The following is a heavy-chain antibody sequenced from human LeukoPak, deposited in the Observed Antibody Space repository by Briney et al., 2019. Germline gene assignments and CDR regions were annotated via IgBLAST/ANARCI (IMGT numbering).Heavy chain of an antibody. D-gene: IGHD3-10*01. J-gene: IGHJ4*02. CDR3: ARLGKVNYYGSGSLDY. CDR2: IYYSGST. CDR1: GGSISSSSHY. Sequence: SETLSLTCTVSGGSISSSSHYWGWIRQPPGKGLEWIGSIYYSGSTYYNPSLKSRVTISVDTSKNHFSLKLSSVTAAETAVYYCARLGKVNYYGSGSLDYWGQGTLVTVSS. V-gene: IGHV4-39*02.